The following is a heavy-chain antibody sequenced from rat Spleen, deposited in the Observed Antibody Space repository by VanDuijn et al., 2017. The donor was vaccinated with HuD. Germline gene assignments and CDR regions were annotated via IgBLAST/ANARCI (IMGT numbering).Heavy chain of an antibody. V-gene: IGHV5-27*01. CDR3: TTWDYWHNRFDY. CDR2: ISTAGSNT. Sequence: EVQLVESGGGLVQPGRSLKLSCAASGFTFSDYSMAWVRQAPTKGLEWVAYISTAGSNTFYRDYVKGRFTISRDNAKSTLYLQMDSLKSEDTATYYCTTWDYWHNRFDYWGQGVMVTVSS. CDR1: GFTFSDYS. J-gene: IGHJ2*01. D-gene: IGHD1-6*01.